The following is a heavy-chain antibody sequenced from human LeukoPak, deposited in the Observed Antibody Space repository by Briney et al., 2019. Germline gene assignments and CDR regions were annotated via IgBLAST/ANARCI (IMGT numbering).Heavy chain of an antibody. D-gene: IGHD3-10*01. Sequence: GGSLRLSCAASGFTFGTYSMTWVRQAPGKGLEWVSSISDSGGTIYFADSVKGRFTISRDNSKNTLYLQMNSLRVEDTAVYYCAPRGLWFGELSVYWGQGTLVTVSS. CDR1: GFTFGTYS. CDR2: ISDSGGTI. J-gene: IGHJ4*02. CDR3: APRGLWFGELSVY. V-gene: IGHV3-23*01.